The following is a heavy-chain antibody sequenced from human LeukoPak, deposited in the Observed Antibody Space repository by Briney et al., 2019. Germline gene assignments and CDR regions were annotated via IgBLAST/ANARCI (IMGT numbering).Heavy chain of an antibody. CDR2: INSDGSST. CDR1: GFTFSTYS. V-gene: IGHV3-74*01. D-gene: IGHD1-26*01. Sequence: GGSLRLSCAASGFTFSTYSMNWVSQAPGKGLVWVSRINSDGSSTSYADSVKGRFTISRDNAKNTLYLQMNSLRAEDTAVYYCAKLSKGDYFDYWGQGTLVTVSS. CDR3: AKLSKGDYFDY. J-gene: IGHJ4*02.